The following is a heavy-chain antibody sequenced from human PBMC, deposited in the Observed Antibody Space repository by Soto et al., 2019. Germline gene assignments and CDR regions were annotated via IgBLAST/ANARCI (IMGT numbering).Heavy chain of an antibody. Sequence: QCQLVQDGAEVKKPGASVKVSCNTSGYNFNIYDISLVRQAPGQGLEWMGWISANTYTGNKKYAQKIQGKVTMTTYPSTTTGYMELRSLRSDDTAVYYWESTPRGAGTFDYWGPGTLVTVSS. J-gene: IGHJ4*02. D-gene: IGHD2-15*01. CDR2: ISANTYTGNK. CDR3: ESTPRGAGTFDY. V-gene: IGHV1-18*01. CDR1: GYNFNIYD.